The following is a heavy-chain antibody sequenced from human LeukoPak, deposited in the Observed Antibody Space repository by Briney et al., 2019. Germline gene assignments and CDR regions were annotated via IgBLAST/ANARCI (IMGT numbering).Heavy chain of an antibody. D-gene: IGHD2-21*02. CDR2: IYSSGST. J-gene: IGHJ4*02. CDR1: GGSIRGYY. Sequence: SETLSLTCNVSGGSIRGYYWSWIRQPPGKGLEWIGYIYSSGSTNYNPSLKSRVTISVDTSKNQFSLKLSSVTAADTAVYYCARGYPRVVVTAIPVGKKALARSRFDYWGQGTLVTVSS. V-gene: IGHV4-59*12. CDR3: ARGYPRVVVTAIPVGKKALARSRFDY.